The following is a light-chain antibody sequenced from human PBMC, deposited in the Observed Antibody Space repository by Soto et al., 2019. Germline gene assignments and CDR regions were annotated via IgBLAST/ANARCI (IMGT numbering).Light chain of an antibody. J-gene: IGKJ1*01. CDR3: HQYNNWPRT. CDR1: QNVNSN. Sequence: EIVMTQSPPTLSVSPGERATLSCRASQNVNSNLAWYQQKPGQAPRLLIYGASSRATGIPARFSGSGSGTEFTLSISSLQSEDLAVYYCHQYNNWPRTFGQGTKVAIK. CDR2: GAS. V-gene: IGKV3D-15*01.